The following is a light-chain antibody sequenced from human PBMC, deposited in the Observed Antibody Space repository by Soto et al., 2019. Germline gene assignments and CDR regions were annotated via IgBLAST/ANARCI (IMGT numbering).Light chain of an antibody. Sequence: DIQMSQSPSSLYASVGDRVSITCRASQSISSYLNWYQQKPGKAPKLLIYAASSLQSGVLSRFSGSGSGTDFTLTISSLQPEDFSTYYCQQSYSTPSTFGQGTKLEIK. CDR1: QSISSY. CDR3: QQSYSTPST. J-gene: IGKJ2*01. V-gene: IGKV1-39*01. CDR2: AAS.